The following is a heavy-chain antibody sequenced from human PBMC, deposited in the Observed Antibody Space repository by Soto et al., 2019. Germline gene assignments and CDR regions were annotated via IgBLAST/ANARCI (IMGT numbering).Heavy chain of an antibody. D-gene: IGHD3-10*01. CDR1: GYTFTSYG. CDR3: ARSFYGSGRLYYYYGMDV. Sequence: ASVKVSCKASGYTFTSYGISWVRQAPGQGLEWMGWISAYNGNTNYAQKLQGRVTMTTDTSTSTAYMELRSLRSDDTAVYYCARSFYGSGRLYYYYGMDVWGQGTTVTGSS. V-gene: IGHV1-18*04. CDR2: ISAYNGNT. J-gene: IGHJ6*02.